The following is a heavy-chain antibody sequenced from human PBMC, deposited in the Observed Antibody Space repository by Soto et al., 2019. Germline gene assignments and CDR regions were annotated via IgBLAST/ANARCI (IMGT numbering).Heavy chain of an antibody. V-gene: IGHV3-7*01. CDR1: GFSFRSYW. J-gene: IGHJ4*02. CDR3: ARDLYRSSRHYYGSEFAS. CDR2: IQTDGTEK. D-gene: IGHD3-10*01. Sequence: PGGSLRLSCAASGFSFRSYWMAWVRQPPGKGLEWVANIQTDGTEKNYVDSVKGRFTISRDNVKNSLYLQMNSLRAEDTAVYYCARDLYRSSRHYYGSEFASWAQGILVTVSA.